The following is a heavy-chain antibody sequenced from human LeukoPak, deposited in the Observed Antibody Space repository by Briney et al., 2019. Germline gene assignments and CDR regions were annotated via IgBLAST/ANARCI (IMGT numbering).Heavy chain of an antibody. CDR3: ARPKMAVVTPLDY. D-gene: IGHD4-23*01. V-gene: IGHV3-30*04. Sequence: PGGSLRLSCAASGFTFSSYAMHWVRQAPGKGLEWVAGISYDGSNKYYADSVKGRFTISRDNSKSTVYLQMNSLRDEDTAVYYCARPKMAVVTPLDYWGQGTLVTVSS. J-gene: IGHJ4*02. CDR1: GFTFSSYA. CDR2: ISYDGSNK.